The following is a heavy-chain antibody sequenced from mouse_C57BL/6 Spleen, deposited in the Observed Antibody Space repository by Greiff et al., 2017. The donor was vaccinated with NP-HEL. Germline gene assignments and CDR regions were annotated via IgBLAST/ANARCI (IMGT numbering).Heavy chain of an antibody. CDR3: TRVDDCVGAMDY. CDR1: GFTFSSYA. J-gene: IGHJ4*01. V-gene: IGHV5-9-1*02. CDR2: ISSGGDYI. D-gene: IGHD2-13*01. Sequence: EVKLMESGEGLVKPGGSLKLSCAASGFTFSSYAMSWVRQTPEKRLEWVAYISSGGDYIYYADTVKGRFTISRDNARNTLYLQMSSLKSEDTAMYYCTRVDDCVGAMDYWGQGTSVTVSS.